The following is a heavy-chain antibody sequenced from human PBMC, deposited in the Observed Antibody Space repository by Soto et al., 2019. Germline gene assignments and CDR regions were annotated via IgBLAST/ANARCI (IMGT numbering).Heavy chain of an antibody. J-gene: IGHJ6*02. D-gene: IGHD6-19*01. V-gene: IGHV1-69*13. CDR3: ARGERAVANRVGMDV. CDR1: EGSFRDYV. CDR2: IIPSLGAA. Sequence: SVKVSCKASEGSFRDYVISWVRQGPGQGLDWMGGIIPSLGAAHYAQRFEGRVRITADGSTSTAFMEVTSLRSEDTAVYYCARGERAVANRVGMDVWGQGTSVTVS.